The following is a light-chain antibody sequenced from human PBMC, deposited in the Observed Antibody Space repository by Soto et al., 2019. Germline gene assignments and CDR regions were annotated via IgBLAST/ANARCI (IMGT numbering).Light chain of an antibody. CDR1: QTISSW. Sequence: DIQMSQSPSSLSASVGERVTMTCRASQTISSWLSWYQQKPGKAPKLLIYKASTLKSGVPSRFSGSGSGTEFTLTISSLQPDDFATYYCQHYNSYSEAFGQGTKVDI. J-gene: IGKJ1*01. CDR2: KAS. V-gene: IGKV1-5*03. CDR3: QHYNSYSEA.